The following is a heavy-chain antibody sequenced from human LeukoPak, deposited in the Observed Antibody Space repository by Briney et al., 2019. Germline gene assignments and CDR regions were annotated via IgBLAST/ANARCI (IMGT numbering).Heavy chain of an antibody. J-gene: IGHJ3*02. Sequence: SQTLSLTCAISGDSVSSNSATWNWLRQSPSRGLEWLGRTYYRSKWFYDYAVPVKSRITVNPDTSKNQFSLQLNSVTPEDTAVYYCARDTGAAISTFDIWGQGTMVTVSS. CDR3: ARDTGAAISTFDI. CDR2: TYYRSKWFY. CDR1: GDSVSSNSAT. D-gene: IGHD5-12*01. V-gene: IGHV6-1*01.